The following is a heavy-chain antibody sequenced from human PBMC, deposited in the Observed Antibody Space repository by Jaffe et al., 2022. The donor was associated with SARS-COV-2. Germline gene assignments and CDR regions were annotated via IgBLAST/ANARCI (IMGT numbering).Heavy chain of an antibody. V-gene: IGHV4-39*01. J-gene: IGHJ4*02. Sequence: QLQLQESGPGLVKPSETLSLTCTVSGGSISSSSYYWGWIRQPPGKGLEWIGSIYYSGSTYYNPSLKSRVTISVDTSKNQFSLKLSSVTAADTAVYYCARQDGIVGASFDYWGQGTLVTVSS. CDR3: ARQDGIVGASFDY. CDR2: IYYSGST. CDR1: GGSISSSSYY. D-gene: IGHD1-26*01.